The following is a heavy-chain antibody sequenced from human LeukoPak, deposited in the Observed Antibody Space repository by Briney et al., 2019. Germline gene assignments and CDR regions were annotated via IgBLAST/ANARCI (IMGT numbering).Heavy chain of an antibody. V-gene: IGHV1-18*01. CDR2: ISAYNGNM. CDR1: VYTFTSYG. CDR3: ARSSIEMATFWVNVPFDY. Sequence: ASVKVSCKASVYTFTSYGISWVRQAPGQGLEWMGWISAYNGNMNYAQKLQGRVTMTTDTSTSTAYMELRRLRSDDTAVYYCARSSIEMATFWVNVPFDYWGQGTLVTVSS. D-gene: IGHD5-24*01. J-gene: IGHJ4*02.